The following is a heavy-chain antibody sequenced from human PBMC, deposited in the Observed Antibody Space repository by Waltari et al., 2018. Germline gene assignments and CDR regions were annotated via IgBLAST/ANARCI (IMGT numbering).Heavy chain of an antibody. CDR3: ATKMSDQWLRE. V-gene: IGHV1-69-2*01. CDR1: GYHCTEYY. J-gene: IGHJ1*01. Sequence: EVHLVQSGAAVKRPGATVKIYCKASGYHCTEYYLHWVRQAPGKGLEWRGHVDPEDGETEISDKFQGRVAMTADTSTETAYIEVRSLTSDDMAVYYCATKMSDQWLREWGQGTLVTVSS. CDR2: VDPEDGET. D-gene: IGHD6-19*01.